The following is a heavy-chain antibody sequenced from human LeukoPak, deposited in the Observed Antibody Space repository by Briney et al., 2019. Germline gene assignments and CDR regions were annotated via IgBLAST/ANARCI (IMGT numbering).Heavy chain of an antibody. D-gene: IGHD6-13*01. CDR2: INHSGST. J-gene: IGHJ5*02. Sequence: GTLSLTCAVYGGSFSGYYWSWIRQPPGKGLEWIGEINHSGSTNYNPSLKSRVTISVDTSKNQFSLKLSSVTAADTAVYYCARRPLAAAGTRGRYNWFDPWGQGTLVTVSS. V-gene: IGHV4-34*01. CDR1: GGSFSGYY. CDR3: ARRPLAAAGTRGRYNWFDP.